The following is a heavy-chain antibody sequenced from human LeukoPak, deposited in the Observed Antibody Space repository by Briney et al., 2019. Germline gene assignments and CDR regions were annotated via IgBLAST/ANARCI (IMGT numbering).Heavy chain of an antibody. Sequence: GESLKISCKASGYSFTTYWIGWVRQMPGRGLEWMGIIYPGDSDTQYSPSFQGQVTISVDKSFYTAYLQWGSLKASDTAIYYCARGWGQWLAFDYWGQGTLVTV. V-gene: IGHV5-51*01. CDR1: GYSFTTYW. D-gene: IGHD6-19*01. CDR3: ARGWGQWLAFDY. CDR2: IYPGDSDT. J-gene: IGHJ4*02.